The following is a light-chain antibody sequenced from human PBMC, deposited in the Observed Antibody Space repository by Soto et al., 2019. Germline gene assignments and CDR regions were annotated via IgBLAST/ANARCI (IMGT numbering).Light chain of an antibody. CDR2: DVS. V-gene: IGLV2-14*01. CDR1: SSDVGGYNY. CDR3: SSYTSSSTLYV. J-gene: IGLJ1*01. Sequence: QSALTHPASVSGPPGHSITISCTGTSSDVGGYNYVSWYQQHPGKAPKLMIYDVSNRPSGVSNRFSGSKSGNTASLTISGLQAEDEADYYCSSYTSSSTLYVFGTGTKVTVL.